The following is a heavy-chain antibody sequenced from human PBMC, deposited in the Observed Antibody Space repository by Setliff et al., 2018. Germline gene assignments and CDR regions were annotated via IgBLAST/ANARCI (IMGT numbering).Heavy chain of an antibody. V-gene: IGHV4-59*11. Sequence: PSETLSLTCTVSGGSITRHYYTWIRQPPGKGLEWIGTMYFSGNTYYDPSLKSRVTMSVDTSKNQFTLRLTSVTAADTAFYYCARTYDVLTGYSSWLDPWGQGTLGTAPQ. CDR1: GGSITRHY. D-gene: IGHD3-9*01. J-gene: IGHJ5*02. CDR3: ARTYDVLTGYSSWLDP. CDR2: MYFSGNT.